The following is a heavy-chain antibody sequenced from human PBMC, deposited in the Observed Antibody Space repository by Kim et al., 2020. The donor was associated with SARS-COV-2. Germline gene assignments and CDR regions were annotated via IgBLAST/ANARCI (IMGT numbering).Heavy chain of an antibody. CDR3: AKGHDYGDYHSAYYFDY. Sequence: GGSLRLSCAASGFTFSSYAMSWVRQAPGKGLEWVSAISGSGGSTYYADSVKGRFTISRDNSKNTLYLQMNSLRAEDTAVYYCAKGHDYGDYHSAYYFDYWGQGTLVTVSS. CDR2: ISGSGGST. CDR1: GFTFSSYA. V-gene: IGHV3-23*01. D-gene: IGHD4-17*01. J-gene: IGHJ4*02.